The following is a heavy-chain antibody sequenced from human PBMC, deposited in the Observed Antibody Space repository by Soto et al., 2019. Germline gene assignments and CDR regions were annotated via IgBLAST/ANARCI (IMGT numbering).Heavy chain of an antibody. CDR3: ARGGLEPFDY. CDR1: GFEFRANW. D-gene: IGHD1-1*01. CDR2: LNHEGTYK. V-gene: IGHV3-74*01. J-gene: IGHJ4*02. Sequence: LRLSCAASGFEFRANWMHWVRQAPGQGLVWVSRLNHEGTYKSYADSVKGRFTISRDNVKSELYLQMNNLRTEDTAVYYCARGGLEPFDYWGQGXLVTVSS.